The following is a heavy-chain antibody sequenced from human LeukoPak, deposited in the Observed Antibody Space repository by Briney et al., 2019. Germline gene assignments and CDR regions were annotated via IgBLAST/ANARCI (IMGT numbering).Heavy chain of an antibody. CDR1: GGTFSSYA. Sequence: SVKVSCKASGGTFSSYAISWVRQAPGQGLEWMGGIIPIFGTANYAQKFQGRVTITADESTSTAYMELSSLRSEDTAVYYCARDWKVLLWFGEFQKDYYGMDVWGQGTAVTVSS. D-gene: IGHD3-10*01. J-gene: IGHJ6*02. CDR3: ARDWKVLLWFGEFQKDYYGMDV. CDR2: IIPIFGTA. V-gene: IGHV1-69*01.